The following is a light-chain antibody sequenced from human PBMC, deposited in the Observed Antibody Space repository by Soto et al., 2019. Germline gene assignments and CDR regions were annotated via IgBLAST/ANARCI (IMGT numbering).Light chain of an antibody. CDR3: SSFAGSRVLV. CDR2: EVS. V-gene: IGLV2-14*01. J-gene: IGLJ7*02. Sequence: QSALTQPASVSGSPGQSITISCTGTSSDVGAYNYVSWYQQHPGKPPKLIIYEVSDRPSGVSNRFSGSKSGNTASLTISGLQAEDEAVYYCSSFAGSRVLVLGGGTQLTAL. CDR1: SSDVGAYNY.